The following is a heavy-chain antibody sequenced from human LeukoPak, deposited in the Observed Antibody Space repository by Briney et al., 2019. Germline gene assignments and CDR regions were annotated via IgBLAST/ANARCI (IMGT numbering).Heavy chain of an antibody. Sequence: GGSLRLSCAASGFTFSSYSMNWVRQAPGKGLEWVSSISSSSSYIYYADSVKGRFTISRDNAKNSLYLQMNSLRAEDTAVYYCAKDLGPMVRGVMGYMDVWGKGTTVTISS. CDR3: AKDLGPMVRGVMGYMDV. CDR2: ISSSSSYI. D-gene: IGHD3-10*01. J-gene: IGHJ6*03. CDR1: GFTFSSYS. V-gene: IGHV3-21*04.